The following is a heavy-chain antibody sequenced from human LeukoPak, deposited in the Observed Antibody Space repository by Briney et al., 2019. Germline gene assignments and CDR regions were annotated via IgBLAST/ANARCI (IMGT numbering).Heavy chain of an antibody. Sequence: SETLSLTCTVSGGSISSYYWSWIRQPPREGLEWSGDIYYSGSTNYNPSLKSRVTISVDTSKNQFSLKLSSVTAADTAVYYCARVRYDILTGYYGDAFDIWGQGTMVTVSS. V-gene: IGHV4-59*01. CDR2: IYYSGST. CDR3: ARVRYDILTGYYGDAFDI. CDR1: GGSISSYY. J-gene: IGHJ3*02. D-gene: IGHD3-9*01.